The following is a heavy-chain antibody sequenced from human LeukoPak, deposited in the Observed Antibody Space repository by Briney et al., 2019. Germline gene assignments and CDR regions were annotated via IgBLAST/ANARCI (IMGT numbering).Heavy chain of an antibody. CDR1: GFTFSSYA. CDR3: FTGSAYYYDS. Sequence: GGSLRLSCAASGFTFSSYAMSWVRQAPGKGLEWVAVTSPDGNEKYYADSVKGRFTISRDNSKNTVFLQMNSLSTEDTAVYSCFTGSAYYYDSWGQGTLVTVSS. CDR2: TSPDGNEK. V-gene: IGHV3-30*01. J-gene: IGHJ5*01. D-gene: IGHD3-22*01.